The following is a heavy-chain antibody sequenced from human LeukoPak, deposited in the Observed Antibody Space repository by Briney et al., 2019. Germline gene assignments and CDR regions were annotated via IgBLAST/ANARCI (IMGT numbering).Heavy chain of an antibody. Sequence: PGGSLRLSCAASGFTVSSNYMSWVRQAPGKGLEWVSVIYSGGTTYYADSVKGRFTISRDNSKNTMYLQMNSLRAEDTAAYYCARDNSYYYMDVWGKGTTVTVSS. V-gene: IGHV3-53*01. J-gene: IGHJ6*03. CDR3: ARDNSYYYMDV. CDR1: GFTVSSNY. CDR2: IYSGGTT.